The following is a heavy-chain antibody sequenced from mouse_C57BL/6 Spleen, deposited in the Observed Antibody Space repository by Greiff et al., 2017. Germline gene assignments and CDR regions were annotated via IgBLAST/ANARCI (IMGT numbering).Heavy chain of an antibody. CDR1: GFTFSSYA. Sequence: EVQRVESGEGLVKPGGSLKLSCAASGFTFSSYAMSWVRQTPEKRLEWVAYISSGGDYIYYADTVKGRFTISRDNARNTLYLQMSSLKSEDTAMYYCTRDQGYYGNFYFDYWGQGTTLTVSS. J-gene: IGHJ2*01. CDR2: ISSGGDYI. D-gene: IGHD2-1*01. CDR3: TRDQGYYGNFYFDY. V-gene: IGHV5-9-1*02.